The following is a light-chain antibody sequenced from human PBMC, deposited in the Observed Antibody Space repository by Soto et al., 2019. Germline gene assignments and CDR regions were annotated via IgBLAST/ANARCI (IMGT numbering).Light chain of an antibody. J-gene: IGKJ2*01. Sequence: DIQMTQSPSSLSASVGDRVTITCRASQGISNYLAWYQQKPGKVPKLLIYAASTLRSGVPSRFSGSGSGTDFSLTISSLQPEDVATYYCQKYNSDPMYTFGQGTKLEIK. CDR3: QKYNSDPMYT. V-gene: IGKV1-27*01. CDR2: AAS. CDR1: QGISNY.